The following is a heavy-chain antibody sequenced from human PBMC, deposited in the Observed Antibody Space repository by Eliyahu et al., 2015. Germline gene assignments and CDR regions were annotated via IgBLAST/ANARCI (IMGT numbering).Heavy chain of an antibody. CDR2: IIPIFGTA. CDR3: ARDHHERKWGYYRMSFDY. Sequence: QVQLVQSGAEVKKPGSSVKVSCKASGGTFSSYAISWVRQAPGQGLEWMGGIIPIFGTANYAQKFQGRVTITADESTSTAYMELSSLRSEDTAVYYCARDHHERKWGYYRMSFDYWGQGTLVTVSS. J-gene: IGHJ4*02. V-gene: IGHV1-69*01. CDR1: GGTFSSYA. D-gene: IGHD1-26*01.